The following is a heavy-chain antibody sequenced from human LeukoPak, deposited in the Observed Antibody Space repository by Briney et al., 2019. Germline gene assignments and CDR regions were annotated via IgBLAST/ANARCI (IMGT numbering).Heavy chain of an antibody. Sequence: PSETLSLTCTVPGGSISSHYWSWIRQPPGKGLEWIGYTYYSGSTNYNPSLRSRVTISIDTSKSQFSLKLSSVAAADTAVYYCARVTVEMATIMAWYFDLWGRGTLVTVSS. CDR1: GGSISSHY. V-gene: IGHV4-59*11. CDR2: TYYSGST. D-gene: IGHD5-24*01. J-gene: IGHJ2*01. CDR3: ARVTVEMATIMAWYFDL.